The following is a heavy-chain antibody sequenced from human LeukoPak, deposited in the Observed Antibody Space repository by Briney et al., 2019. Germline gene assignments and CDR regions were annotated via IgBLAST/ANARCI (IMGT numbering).Heavy chain of an antibody. CDR2: IYPGDSDT. CDR1: GYSFTSHW. V-gene: IGHV5-51*01. J-gene: IGHJ5*02. CDR3: ERDVGVLVYSKNWFDP. Sequence: GESLKISCKGSGYSFTSHWIGWVRQMPGKGLEWMGMIYPGDSDTRYSPSFQGQVTISADKSISTAYLQWSSLKASDTAIDYCERDVGVLVYSKNWFDPWGQGTLVTVSS. D-gene: IGHD2-8*01.